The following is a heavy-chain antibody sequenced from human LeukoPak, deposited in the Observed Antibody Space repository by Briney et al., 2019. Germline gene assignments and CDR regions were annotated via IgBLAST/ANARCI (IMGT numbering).Heavy chain of an antibody. V-gene: IGHV4-59*01. CDR2: IYYSGST. CDR3: ARVGDIGYDSDFDY. CDR1: GGSISSYY. D-gene: IGHD5-12*01. Sequence: PSETLSLTCTVSGGSISSYYWSWIRQPPGKGLEWIGYIYYSGSTNYNPSLKSRVTISVDTSKNQFSLKLTSVTAADTAMYYCARVGDIGYDSDFDYWGQGILVTVSS. J-gene: IGHJ4*02.